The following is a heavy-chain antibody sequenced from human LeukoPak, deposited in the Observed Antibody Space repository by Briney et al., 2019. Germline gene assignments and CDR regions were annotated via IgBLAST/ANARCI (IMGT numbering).Heavy chain of an antibody. CDR2: ISSTSSTI. V-gene: IGHV3-48*04. Sequence: PGGSLRLSCAASGFTFSSYSMHWVRQAPGKGLEWVSYISSTSSTIYYADSVKGRFTISRDNAKNSLYLQMNSLRAEDTAVYYCARDRDSSSLQEYYYGMDVWGQGTTVTVSS. D-gene: IGHD6-6*01. CDR1: GFTFSSYS. CDR3: ARDRDSSSLQEYYYGMDV. J-gene: IGHJ6*02.